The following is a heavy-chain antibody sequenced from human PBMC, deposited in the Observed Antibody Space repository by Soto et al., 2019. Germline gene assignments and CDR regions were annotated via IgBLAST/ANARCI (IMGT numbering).Heavy chain of an antibody. Sequence: EVQLLESGGGLVQPGGSLRLSCAASGFTFSSYAMSWVRQAPGKGLEWVSAISGSGGSTYYAGSVKGRFTISRDNSKNPLSLQVNSLRAEDTAVYYGAKGRWNGMDVWGQGTTVTVSS. J-gene: IGHJ6*02. D-gene: IGHD4-17*01. CDR1: GFTFSSYA. CDR3: AKGRWNGMDV. CDR2: ISGSGGST. V-gene: IGHV3-23*01.